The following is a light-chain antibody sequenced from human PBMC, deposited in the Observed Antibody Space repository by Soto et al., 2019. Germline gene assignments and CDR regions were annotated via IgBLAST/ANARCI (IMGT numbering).Light chain of an antibody. V-gene: IGKV1-39*01. J-gene: IGKJ1*01. CDR2: AAS. CDR3: QQSYSTPPA. Sequence: DIQMTQSPSSLSASVGDRVTITCRASQSISSYLNWYQQKPGKAPKLLIYAASSLQSGVPSRFSGSGSGTDFTLTISSLQPEDFPTYSCQQSYSTPPAFVQGTKVDIK. CDR1: QSISSY.